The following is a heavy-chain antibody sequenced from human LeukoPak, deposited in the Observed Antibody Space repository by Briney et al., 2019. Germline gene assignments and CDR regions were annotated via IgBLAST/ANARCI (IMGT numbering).Heavy chain of an antibody. CDR1: GCTFTDYY. Sequence: GASVTVSCLASGCTFTDYYVHWVRRAPGLGLGWMGVINPGGCRSPYAQKFQDRANITRDTSPRTVYMAPSGLTYACTAVSVCVRVTSPARRGRTLVAAAATPFDYWGQGTLVTVSS. CDR2: INPGGCRS. J-gene: IGHJ4*02. CDR3: VRVTSPARRGRTLVAAAATPFDY. V-gene: IGHV1-46*01. D-gene: IGHD2-15*01.